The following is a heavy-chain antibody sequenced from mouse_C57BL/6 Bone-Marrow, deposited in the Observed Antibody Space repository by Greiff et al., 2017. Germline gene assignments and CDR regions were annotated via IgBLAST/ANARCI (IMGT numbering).Heavy chain of an antibody. CDR1: GYAFSSSW. D-gene: IGHD1-1*01. CDR2: IYPGDGDT. V-gene: IGHV1-82*01. J-gene: IGHJ2*01. Sequence: QVHVKQSGPELVKPGASVKISCKASGYAFSSSWMNWVKQRPGKGLEWIGRIYPGDGDTNYNGKFKGKATLTAAKSSSTPYMQRSSLTSEYSAVYFCARCPYYGSSFFDYWGQGTTLTVSS. CDR3: ARCPYYGSSFFDY.